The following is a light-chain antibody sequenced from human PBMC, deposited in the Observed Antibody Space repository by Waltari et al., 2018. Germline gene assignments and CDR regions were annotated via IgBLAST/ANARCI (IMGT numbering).Light chain of an antibody. CDR1: QSVRSY. Sequence: EIVLTQSPATLSFSPGERATLSCRASQSVRSYLAWYQQKPGQPPRLLIYAASNRATAVPARFSGSGSGTDFTLTISSLEPEDFAVYYCQQRSNWPLTFGPGTKVEIK. CDR2: AAS. J-gene: IGKJ3*01. V-gene: IGKV3-11*01. CDR3: QQRSNWPLT.